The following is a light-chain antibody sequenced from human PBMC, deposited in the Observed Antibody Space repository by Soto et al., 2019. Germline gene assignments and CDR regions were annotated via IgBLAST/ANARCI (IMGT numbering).Light chain of an antibody. CDR2: DAS. Sequence: DIQMTKSPSTLSAYVGDRVTITCRASQSISSWLAWYQQKPGKAPKLLIYDASSLESGVPSRFSGSGSGTDFTLTISRLQPEDFATYYCLQLYNFSWTFGQGTKVDIK. J-gene: IGKJ1*01. CDR1: QSISSW. CDR3: LQLYNFSWT. V-gene: IGKV1-5*01.